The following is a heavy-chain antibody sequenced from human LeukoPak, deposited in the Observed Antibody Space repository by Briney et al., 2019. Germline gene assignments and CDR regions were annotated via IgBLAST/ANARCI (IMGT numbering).Heavy chain of an antibody. CDR2: ISPSGST. CDR3: ARVYYSNSYDYWYFDL. V-gene: IGHV4-61*02. CDR1: GGSISGNYY. Sequence: TLSLTCIVSGGSISGNYYWSWIRQPAGKGLEWIGRISPSGSTKYNPSLKSRVTISVDTSKNQFSLRLSSVTAADPAVYYCARVYYSNSYDYWYFDLWGRGTLVTVSS. D-gene: IGHD6-13*01. J-gene: IGHJ2*01.